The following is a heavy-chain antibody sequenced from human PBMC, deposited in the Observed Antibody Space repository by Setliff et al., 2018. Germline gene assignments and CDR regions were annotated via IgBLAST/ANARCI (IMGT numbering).Heavy chain of an antibody. Sequence: GASVKVSCKASGYTFTAYDIHWMRQAPGQSLEWMGWINGVNGNTKYSQNFQGRVTFTSDTSANTAFMELSILRSEDSSMYYCARGQTVGPNSGKDYWGQGTLVTVSS. CDR2: INGVNGNT. CDR3: ARGQTVGPNSGKDY. CDR1: GYTFTAYD. V-gene: IGHV1-3*01. J-gene: IGHJ4*02. D-gene: IGHD1-26*01.